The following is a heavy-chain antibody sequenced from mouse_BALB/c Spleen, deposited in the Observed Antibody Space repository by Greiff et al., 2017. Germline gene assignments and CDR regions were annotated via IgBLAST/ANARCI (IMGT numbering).Heavy chain of an antibody. V-gene: IGHV1-14*01. D-gene: IGHD2-3*01. CDR2: INPYNDGT. Sequence: VQLQQSGPELVKPGASVKMSCKASGYTFTSYVMHWVKQKPGQGLEWIGYINPYNDGTKYNEKFKSKATLTVDKSSSTAYMQLSSLTSEDSAVYYCARSEDGYYNAMDYWGQGTSVTVSS. CDR3: ARSEDGYYNAMDY. CDR1: GYTFTSYV. J-gene: IGHJ4*01.